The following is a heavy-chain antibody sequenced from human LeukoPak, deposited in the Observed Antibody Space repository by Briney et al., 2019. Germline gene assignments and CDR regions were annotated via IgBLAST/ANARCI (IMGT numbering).Heavy chain of an antibody. J-gene: IGHJ6*03. CDR1: GFTFGDYA. D-gene: IGHD3-10*01. V-gene: IGHV3-49*03. Sequence: GGSLRLSCTASGFTFGDYAMSWFRQAPGKGLEWVGFISSKGYGGTTEYAASVKGRFIISRDDSKSIAYLQMNSLKTEDTAMYYCARAPKYYYGSGSNYQNYYYYYMDVWGKGTTVTISS. CDR2: ISSKGYGGTT. CDR3: ARAPKYYYGSGSNYQNYYYYYMDV.